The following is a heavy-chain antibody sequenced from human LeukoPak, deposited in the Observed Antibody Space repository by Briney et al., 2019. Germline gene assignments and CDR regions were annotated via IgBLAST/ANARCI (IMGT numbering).Heavy chain of an antibody. J-gene: IGHJ4*02. CDR2: IYYSGST. CDR1: GGSISSGDYY. CDR3: ARDLVGFGHFDY. Sequence: PSETLSLTCTVSGGSISSGDYYWSWIRQPPGKGLEWIGYIYYSGSTYYNPSLKSRVTISVDTSKNQFSLKLSSVTAADTAVYYCARDLVGFGHFDYWGQGTLVTVSP. D-gene: IGHD3-10*01. V-gene: IGHV4-30-4*01.